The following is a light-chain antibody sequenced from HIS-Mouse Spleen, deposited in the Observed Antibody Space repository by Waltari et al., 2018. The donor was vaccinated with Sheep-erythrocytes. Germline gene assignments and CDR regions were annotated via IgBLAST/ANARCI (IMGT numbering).Light chain of an antibody. V-gene: IGLV2-23*01. J-gene: IGLJ3*02. CDR1: SRYVGRYNL. Sequence: QSALTQPASVSGSPGQSLTIPCPGTSRYVGRYNLAPWYQPHPGNAPKLMIYEGSKRPSGVSNRFSGSKSGNTASLTISGLQAEDEADYYCCSYAGSSTPWVFGGGTKLTVL. CDR2: EGS. CDR3: CSYAGSSTPWV.